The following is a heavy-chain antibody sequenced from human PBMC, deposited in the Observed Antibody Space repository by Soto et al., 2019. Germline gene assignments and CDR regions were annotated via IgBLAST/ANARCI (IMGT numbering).Heavy chain of an antibody. CDR2: IYYSGST. J-gene: IGHJ5*02. V-gene: IGHV4-59*08. D-gene: IGHD4-17*01. Sequence: SETLSLTCTVSGGSISSYYWSWIRQPPGKGLEWIGYIYYSGSTNYNPSLKSRVTISVDTSKNQFSLKLSSVTAADTAVYYCAIHYVWFDPWGQGTLVTVSS. CDR3: AIHYVWFDP. CDR1: GGSISSYY.